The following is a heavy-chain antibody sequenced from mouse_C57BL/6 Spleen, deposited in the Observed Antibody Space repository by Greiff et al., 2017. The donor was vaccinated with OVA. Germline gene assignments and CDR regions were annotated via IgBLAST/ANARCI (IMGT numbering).Heavy chain of an antibody. J-gene: IGHJ1*03. V-gene: IGHV1-15*01. D-gene: IGHD1-1*01. CDR1: GYTFTDYE. CDR2: IDPETGGT. CDR3: TSGKYYYGSSYWYFDV. Sequence: VKLQQSGAELVRPGASVTLSCTASGYTFTDYEMHWVKQTPVHGLEWIGAIDPETGGTAYNQKFTGKAILTADKSSSTAYMELRSLTSEDSAVYYCTSGKYYYGSSYWYFDVWGTGTTVTVSS.